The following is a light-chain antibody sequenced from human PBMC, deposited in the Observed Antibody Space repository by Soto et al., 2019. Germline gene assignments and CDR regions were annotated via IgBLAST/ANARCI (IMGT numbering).Light chain of an antibody. CDR2: DVS. CDR3: QQYDSYSPLT. V-gene: IGKV1-5*01. CDR1: QSISKW. Sequence: DIQMTQYASAVSASVGDRVTMTCRASQSISKWLAWYQQKPGTAPKLLIYDVSNLESGVPSRFSGSGSGTEFTLTIRSLQPDDFATYYCQQYDSYSPLTFGGGTKVDIK. J-gene: IGKJ4*01.